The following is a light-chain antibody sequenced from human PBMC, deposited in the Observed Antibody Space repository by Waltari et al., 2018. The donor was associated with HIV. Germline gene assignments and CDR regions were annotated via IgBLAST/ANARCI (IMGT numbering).Light chain of an antibody. CDR2: SNN. V-gene: IGLV1-44*01. CDR1: TSNIGTNV. CDR3: ATWDDTPTGHVL. J-gene: IGLJ2*01. Sequence: QSVLAQPPSVSGTPGQRVTISCSGTTSNIGTNVVNWYQQVPGTAPKLLLSSNNQRPSGVPDLFSGFKSGTSAALAINGRQSEDEADYYCATWDDTPTGHVLFGGGTKVTVL.